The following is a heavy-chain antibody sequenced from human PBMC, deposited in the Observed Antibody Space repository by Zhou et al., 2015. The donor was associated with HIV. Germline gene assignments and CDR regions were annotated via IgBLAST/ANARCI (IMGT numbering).Heavy chain of an antibody. CDR1: GLTFKNYI. D-gene: IGHD3-3*01. Sequence: VQVIQSGSEVKKPGSSVKVSCKASGLTFKNYIITWVRQTPGQGLEWMGRVIPLSGVADHAQKFRGRVTLTADKSTGTAFMELRGLRSEDTAIYYCARDHDFGPSWVDYWGQGTLVTVSS. J-gene: IGHJ4*02. V-gene: IGHV1-69*08. CDR2: VIPLSGVA. CDR3: ARDHDFGPSWVDY.